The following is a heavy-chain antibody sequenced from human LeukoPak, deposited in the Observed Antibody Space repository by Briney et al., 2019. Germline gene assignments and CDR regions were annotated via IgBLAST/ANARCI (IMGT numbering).Heavy chain of an antibody. J-gene: IGHJ4*02. CDR2: ISGDGGST. CDR1: GFMFHDYA. CDR3: ARESESSGWYDY. Sequence: PGGSLRLSSAAPGFMFHDYAIHWVRQAPGKVLEWVSLISGDGGSTFYAGSVKGRFHISRDNSKISLYLQMNSLRSDDTALYYCARESESSGWYDYWGQGTLVTVSS. D-gene: IGHD6-19*01. V-gene: IGHV3-43*02.